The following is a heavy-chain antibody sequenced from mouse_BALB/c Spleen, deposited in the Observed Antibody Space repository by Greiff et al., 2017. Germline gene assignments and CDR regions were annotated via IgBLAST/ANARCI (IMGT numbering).Heavy chain of an antibody. D-gene: IGHD2-1*01. V-gene: IGHV5-17*02. CDR3: ARGYGNYMGAMDY. CDR1: GFTFSSFG. Sequence: EVNLVESGGGLVQPGGSRKLSCAASGFTFSSFGMHWVRQAPEKGLEWVAYISSGSSTIYYADTVKGRFTISRDNPKNTLFLQMTSLRSEDTAMYYCARGYGNYMGAMDYWGQGTSVTVSS. CDR2: ISSGSSTI. J-gene: IGHJ4*01.